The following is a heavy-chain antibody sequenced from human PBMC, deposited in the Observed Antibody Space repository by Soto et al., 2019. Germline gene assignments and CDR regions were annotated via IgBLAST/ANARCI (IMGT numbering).Heavy chain of an antibody. V-gene: IGHV4-59*01. J-gene: IGHJ5*02. Sequence: SETLSLTCTVSGGYITTYYWSWIRQSPGRGLEWIGFIHYSGSTSYNPSLRSRVSISVDTSKNQISLKVFYVTAADTAVYYCARESRGSSLVVEGVDPWGQGTLVTVS. CDR3: ARESRGSSLVVEGVDP. CDR2: IHYSGST. CDR1: GGYITTYY. D-gene: IGHD3-22*01.